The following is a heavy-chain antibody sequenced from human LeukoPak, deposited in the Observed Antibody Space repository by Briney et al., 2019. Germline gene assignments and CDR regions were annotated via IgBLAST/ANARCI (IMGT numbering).Heavy chain of an antibody. CDR3: ARSPGYCSGGSCIYFDY. J-gene: IGHJ4*02. CDR2: INSDGSST. CDR1: GFTFSSYW. V-gene: IGHV3-74*01. D-gene: IGHD2-15*01. Sequence: GGSLRLSCAASGFTFSSYWMHWVRQAPGKGLVGVSRINSDGSSTSYADSVKGRFTISRDNAKNTLSLQMNSLRAEDTAVYYCARSPGYCSGGSCIYFDYWGQGTLVTVSS.